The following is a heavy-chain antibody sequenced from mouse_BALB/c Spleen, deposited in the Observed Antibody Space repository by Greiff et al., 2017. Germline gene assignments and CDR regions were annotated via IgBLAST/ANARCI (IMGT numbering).Heavy chain of an antibody. CDR3: ARDEGNRYDGDYFDY. D-gene: IGHD2-14*01. V-gene: IGHV2-9*02. Sequence: QVQLKESGPGLVAPSQSLSITCTVSGFSLTSYGVHWVRQPPGKGLEWLGVIWAGGSTNYNSALMSRLSISKDNSKSQVFLKMNSLQTDDTAMYYCARDEGNRYDGDYFDYWGQGTTVTVSS. CDR1: GFSLTSYG. CDR2: IWAGGST. J-gene: IGHJ2*01.